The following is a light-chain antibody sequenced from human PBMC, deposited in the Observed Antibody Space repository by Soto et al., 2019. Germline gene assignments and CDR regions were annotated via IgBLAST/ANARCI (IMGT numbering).Light chain of an antibody. CDR3: SSYAGNKNV. V-gene: IGLV2-8*01. CDR2: EVS. J-gene: IGLJ1*01. Sequence: QLVLTQPPSASGSPGQSVTISCTGTSSDVGGYNYVSWYQQHPGKAPKLMIYEVSKRPSGVPDRFSGSKSGNTASLTVSGLQAEDEADYYCSSYAGNKNVFGTGTKLTVL. CDR1: SSDVGGYNY.